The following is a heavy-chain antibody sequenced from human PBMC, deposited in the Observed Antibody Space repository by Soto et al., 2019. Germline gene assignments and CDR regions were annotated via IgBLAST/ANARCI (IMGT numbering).Heavy chain of an antibody. CDR2: IIPIFGTA. V-gene: IGHV1-69*13. J-gene: IGHJ4*02. Sequence: VASVKVSCKASGGTFSSYAISWVRQAPGQGLEWMGGIIPIFGTANYAQKFQGRVTITADESTSTAYMELSSLRSEDTAVYYCARRAGEVYSSSWYRGYYFDYWGQGTLVTVSS. D-gene: IGHD6-13*01. CDR1: GGTFSSYA. CDR3: ARRAGEVYSSSWYRGYYFDY.